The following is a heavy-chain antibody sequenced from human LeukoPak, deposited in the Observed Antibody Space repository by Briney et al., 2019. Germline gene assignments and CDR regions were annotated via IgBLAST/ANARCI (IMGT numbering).Heavy chain of an antibody. CDR2: IYYSGST. V-gene: IGHV4-59*08. CDR1: GGSISSYY. J-gene: IGHJ4*02. D-gene: IGHD6-13*01. Sequence: SETLSLTCTVSGGSISSYYWSWIRQPPGKGLEWVGYIYYSGSTKYNPSLRSRVTISADTSKNQFSLKLSSVTAADTAVYYCARHLRGEQQLSGFDYWGQGTPVTVSS. CDR3: ARHLRGEQQLSGFDY.